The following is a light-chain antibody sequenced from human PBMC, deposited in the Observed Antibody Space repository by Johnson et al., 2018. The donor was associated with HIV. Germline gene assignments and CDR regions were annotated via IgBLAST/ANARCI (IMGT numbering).Light chain of an antibody. CDR3: GTWDSSLSAGF. V-gene: IGLV1-51*02. CDR1: SSNIGNNF. CDR2: ENN. J-gene: IGLJ1*01. Sequence: QSVLTQPPSVSAAPGQKVTISCSGSSSNIGNNFVSWYQHLPGTAPKLLIYENNKRPSGIPDRFSGSKSGTSATLGITGLQTGDEADYYCGTWDSSLSAGFFGTGTKVTVL.